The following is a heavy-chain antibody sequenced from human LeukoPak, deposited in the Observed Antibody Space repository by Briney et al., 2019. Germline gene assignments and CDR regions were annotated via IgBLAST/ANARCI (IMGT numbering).Heavy chain of an antibody. D-gene: IGHD6-13*01. CDR1: SGSFSGYN. Sequence: PSETLSLTCAVYSGSFSGYNWNWIRQSPGKGLEWFGEINQSGRINYNPSLKSRVTISVDTSKNQFSLKLTSLTAADTAVYYCAREAAIATAIVWFDPWGQGTLVTVSS. CDR2: INQSGRI. J-gene: IGHJ5*02. V-gene: IGHV4-34*01. CDR3: AREAAIATAIVWFDP.